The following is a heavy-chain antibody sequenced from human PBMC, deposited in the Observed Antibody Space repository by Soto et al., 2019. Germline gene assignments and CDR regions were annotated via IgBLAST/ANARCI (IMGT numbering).Heavy chain of an antibody. CDR3: ARGGSDYGYYFDS. Sequence: QVQLQESGPGLVKPSETLSLTCTVSGGSIGSYYWSWIRQPPGKGLEWIGYIHSSGITDYSPSLKSRVTISVDTSKNRFSLRLTSVTAADTAVYYCARGGSDYGYYFDSWGQGTLVTVSS. CDR2: IHSSGIT. CDR1: GGSIGSYY. J-gene: IGHJ4*02. D-gene: IGHD5-12*01. V-gene: IGHV4-59*01.